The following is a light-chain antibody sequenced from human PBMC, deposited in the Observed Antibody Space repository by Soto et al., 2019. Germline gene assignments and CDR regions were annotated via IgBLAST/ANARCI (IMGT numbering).Light chain of an antibody. CDR3: QQSGSSHWT. J-gene: IGKJ1*01. CDR2: ADS. V-gene: IGKV3D-11*02. CDR1: QSVSGY. Sequence: EIVLRQSPATLSLSPGETATLSCRASQSVSGYIGWYQQKPGQAPRLLIYADSNRATGIPARFSGSGSGTDFTLTISSLEPEDFAVYYCQQSGSSHWTFGQGTKVDIK.